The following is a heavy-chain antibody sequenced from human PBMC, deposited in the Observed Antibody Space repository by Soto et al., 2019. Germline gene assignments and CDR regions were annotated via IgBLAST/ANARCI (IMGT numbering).Heavy chain of an antibody. CDR2: ISGSGGST. Sequence: GGSLRLSCAASGFTFSSYAMSWVRQAPGKGLEWVSAISGSGGSTYYADSVKGRFTISRDNSKNTLYLQMNSLRAEDTAVYYWAKMPAVVTPKGGDAFDIWGQGTMVTVSS. J-gene: IGHJ3*02. CDR1: GFTFSSYA. V-gene: IGHV3-23*01. D-gene: IGHD2-15*01. CDR3: AKMPAVVTPKGGDAFDI.